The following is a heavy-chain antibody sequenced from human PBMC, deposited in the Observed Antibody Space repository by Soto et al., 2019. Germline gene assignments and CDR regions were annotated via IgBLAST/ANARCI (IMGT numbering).Heavy chain of an antibody. CDR2: ISGSGGNT. CDR1: GLTFSNYA. Sequence: EVQLLESGGGLVQPGGSLRLSCAASGLTFSNYAMSWVRQAPGKGLEWVSAISGSGGNTYYADSVKGRFTISRDQSKNTLHLQMNTLRAEDTAVYYCAKDKGAVGGSCFGYWGQGTMFTVSS. D-gene: IGHD2-15*01. CDR3: AKDKGAVGGSCFGY. J-gene: IGHJ4*02. V-gene: IGHV3-23*01.